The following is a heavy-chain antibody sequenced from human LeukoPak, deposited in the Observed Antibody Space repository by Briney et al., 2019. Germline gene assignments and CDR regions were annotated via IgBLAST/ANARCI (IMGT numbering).Heavy chain of an antibody. CDR1: GGSFSGYY. Sequence: PSETLSLTCAVYGGSFSGYYWTWIRQPPGKGLEWIGYIFPSGSAYYNPSLKTRVTISVDTSKNQFSLRLTSVTAVDTAVYYCARRHHYSYFMDVWGKGTTVTVSS. J-gene: IGHJ6*03. CDR3: ARRHHYSYFMDV. V-gene: IGHV4-4*09. CDR2: IFPSGSA.